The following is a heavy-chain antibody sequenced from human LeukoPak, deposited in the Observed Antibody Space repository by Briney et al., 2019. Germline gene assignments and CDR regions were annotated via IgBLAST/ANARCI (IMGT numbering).Heavy chain of an antibody. D-gene: IGHD6-13*01. J-gene: IGHJ5*02. CDR1: GFTFNIYE. Sequence: PGGSLRLSCEASGFTFNIYEMNWVRQAPGRGLEWVSYIGNTGNSKYYADSVKGRFTISRDNAKNSLYLQMNSLRAEDTAVYYCARELYTSTSIWFDPWGQGTLVTVSS. V-gene: IGHV3-48*03. CDR2: IGNTGNSK. CDR3: ARELYTSTSIWFDP.